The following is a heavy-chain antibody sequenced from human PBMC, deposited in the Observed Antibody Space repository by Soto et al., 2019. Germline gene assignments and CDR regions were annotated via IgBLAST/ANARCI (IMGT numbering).Heavy chain of an antibody. D-gene: IGHD1-1*01. CDR3: ARAHRLERDYYYGMDV. Sequence: PSETLSLTCAVYGGSFSGYYWSWIRQPPGKGLEWIGEINHSGSTNYNPSLKSRVTISVDTSKNQFSLKLSSVTAADTAVYYCARAHRLERDYYYGMDVWGQGTTVTVSS. J-gene: IGHJ6*02. CDR1: GGSFSGYY. CDR2: INHSGST. V-gene: IGHV4-34*01.